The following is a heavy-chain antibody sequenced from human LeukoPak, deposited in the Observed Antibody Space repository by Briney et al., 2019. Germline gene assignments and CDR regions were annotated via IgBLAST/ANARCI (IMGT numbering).Heavy chain of an antibody. D-gene: IGHD4-17*01. CDR1: RFTFSDYY. CDR2: IKEDGSEK. CDR3: ARDLRAGGTWSYGVYFDL. J-gene: IGHJ2*01. V-gene: IGHV3-7*01. Sequence: GGSLRLSCAASRFTFSDYYMTWVRQAPGRGLEWVANIKEDGSEKNYVDSVKGLFTISRDNAKNSVYLLLNSLTPEDTAVYYCARDLRAGGTWSYGVYFDLWGRGTLVTDSS.